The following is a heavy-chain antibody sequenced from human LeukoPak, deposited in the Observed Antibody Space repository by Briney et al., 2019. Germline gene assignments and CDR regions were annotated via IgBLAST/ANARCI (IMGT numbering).Heavy chain of an antibody. V-gene: IGHV3-48*02. CDR1: GFTLSTYA. CDR2: ISSISSTI. D-gene: IGHD1-26*01. CDR3: ARNEWAGF. Sequence: GVSLRLSCAASGFTLSTYAMNWVRQAPGKGLEWLSYISSISSTIYYADSVKGRFTISRDNAKNSLYLQMNSLRDDDTAVYYCARNEWAGFWGQGTLVTVPS. J-gene: IGHJ4*02.